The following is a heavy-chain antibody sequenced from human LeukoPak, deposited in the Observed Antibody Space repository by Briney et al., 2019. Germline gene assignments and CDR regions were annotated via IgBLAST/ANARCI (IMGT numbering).Heavy chain of an antibody. CDR1: GFTFSSYW. D-gene: IGHD6-13*01. Sequence: GGSLRLSCAASGFTFSSYWMHWVRQAPGEGLLWVSRINSDGSSTAYVDSVKGRFTISRDNAKNTLYLQLNSLRAEDTAVYYCARERFSSWGQGTLVTVSS. J-gene: IGHJ4*02. V-gene: IGHV3-74*01. CDR3: ARERFSS. CDR2: INSDGSST.